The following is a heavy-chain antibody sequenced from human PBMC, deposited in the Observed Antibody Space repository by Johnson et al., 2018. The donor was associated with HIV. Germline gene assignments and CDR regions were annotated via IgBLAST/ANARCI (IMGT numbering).Heavy chain of an antibody. CDR1: RFTFSTYG. Sequence: QVQLVESGGGVVQPGRSLRLSCAASRFTFSTYGMHWVRQAPGKGLEWVAFIRYDVTKKYYADSVKGRFTISRDNFKNRLYLQMNSLRADDTAVYSCAKDHGGDYGDYVRTQDVFDIWGQGTVVTVS. J-gene: IGHJ3*02. D-gene: IGHD4-17*01. CDR3: AKDHGGDYGDYVRTQDVFDI. CDR2: IRYDVTKK. V-gene: IGHV3-30*02.